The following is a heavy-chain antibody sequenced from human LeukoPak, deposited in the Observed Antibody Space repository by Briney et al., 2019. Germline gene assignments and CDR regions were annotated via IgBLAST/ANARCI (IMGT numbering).Heavy chain of an antibody. CDR1: GGTFSSYA. V-gene: IGHV1-69*04. CDR3: ASLAPLSGYDLPHFDY. Sequence: GASVKVSCKASGGTFSSYAISWVRQAPGQGLEWMGRIIPILGIANYAQKFQGRVTITADKSTSTAYMELSSLRSEGTAVYYCASLAPLSGYDLPHFDYWGQGTLVTVSS. D-gene: IGHD5-12*01. CDR2: IIPILGIA. J-gene: IGHJ4*02.